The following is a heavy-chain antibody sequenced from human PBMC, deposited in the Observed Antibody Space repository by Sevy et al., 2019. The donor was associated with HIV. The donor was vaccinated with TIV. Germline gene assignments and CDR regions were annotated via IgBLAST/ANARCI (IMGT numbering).Heavy chain of an antibody. J-gene: IGHJ4*02. Sequence: SETLSLTCTVSGGSVSSGSYYWSWIRQPPGKGLEWIGYIFYSGSTNYNSSLKSRVTISVDTSKNQFSLKLRSVTTADTAVYYCARHRSPYGAYANGSFDYWGQGTLVTVSS. D-gene: IGHD4-17*01. CDR3: ARHRSPYGAYANGSFDY. V-gene: IGHV4-61*01. CDR1: GGSVSSGSYY. CDR2: IFYSGST.